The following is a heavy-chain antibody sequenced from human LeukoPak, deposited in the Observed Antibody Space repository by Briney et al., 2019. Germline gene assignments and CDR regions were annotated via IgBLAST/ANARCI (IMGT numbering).Heavy chain of an antibody. CDR1: GFTFDDYA. V-gene: IGHV3-9*01. CDR3: ARDTPPPL. J-gene: IGHJ3*01. Sequence: GRSLRLSCAASGFTFDDYAMHWVRQAPGKGLEWVSGISWNSGSIGYADSVKGRFTISRDNAKNSLYLQMNSLRAEDTAVYYCARDTPPPLWGQGTMVTVSS. CDR2: ISWNSGSI.